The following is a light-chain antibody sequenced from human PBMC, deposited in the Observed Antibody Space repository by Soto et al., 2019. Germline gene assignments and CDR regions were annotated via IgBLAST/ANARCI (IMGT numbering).Light chain of an antibody. J-gene: IGLJ2*01. CDR1: SSDVGGYNY. Sequence: QAVVTQPASVSGSPGQSITISCTGTSSDVGGYNYVSWYQQHPGKAPKLLIYGVSNRPSEVSNRFSGSKSGNTASLSISGLQAEDEGDYYCNSFTSSSTVVFGGGTKLTVL. CDR2: GVS. CDR3: NSFTSSSTVV. V-gene: IGLV2-14*01.